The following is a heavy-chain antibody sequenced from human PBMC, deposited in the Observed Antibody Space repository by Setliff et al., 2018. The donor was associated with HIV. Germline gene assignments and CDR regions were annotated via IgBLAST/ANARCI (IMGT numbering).Heavy chain of an antibody. CDR2: IYYSGST. V-gene: IGHV4-39*01. Sequence: PSETLSLTCTVSGDSIGSSSYYWAWIRQPPGKGLEWIGNIYYSGSTYYNPSLKTRVTISVDGSKNQFSLKLKSVKGRFTLSRDDSKNSVSLQMNSLKIEDTAMYYCAIASSGHSGSYLDYWGQGTLVTVSS. J-gene: IGHJ4*02. CDR1: GDSIGSSSYY. CDR3: SKNSVSLQMNSLKIEDTAMYYCAIASSGHSGSYLDY. D-gene: IGHD5-12*01.